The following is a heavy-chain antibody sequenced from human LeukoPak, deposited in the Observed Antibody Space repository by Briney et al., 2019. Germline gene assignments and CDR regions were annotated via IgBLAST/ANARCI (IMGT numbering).Heavy chain of an antibody. J-gene: IGHJ4*02. CDR1: GGSISSYY. CDR2: IYYSGST. D-gene: IGHD1-7*01. CDR3: ARHLLITGTTFGFDY. Sequence: PSETLSLTCTVSGGSISSYYWSWIRQPPGKGLEWIGYIYYSGSTNYNPSLKSQVTISVDTSKNQFSLKLSSVTAADTAVYYCARHLLITGTTFGFDYWGQGTLVTVSS. V-gene: IGHV4-59*08.